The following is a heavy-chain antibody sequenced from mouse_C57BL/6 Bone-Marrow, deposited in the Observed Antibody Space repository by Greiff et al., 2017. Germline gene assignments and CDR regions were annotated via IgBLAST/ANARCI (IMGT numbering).Heavy chain of an antibody. J-gene: IGHJ1*03. Sequence: QVQLKESGAELARPGASVKLSCKASGYTFTSYGISWVNQRPGQGLEWIGEIYPRSGNTYYNEKFKGKATLTADKSSSTAYMELRSLTSEDSAVYFCARWLLGWYFDVWGTGTTVTVSS. D-gene: IGHD2-3*01. CDR1: GYTFTSYG. CDR3: ARWLLGWYFDV. V-gene: IGHV1-81*01. CDR2: IYPRSGNT.